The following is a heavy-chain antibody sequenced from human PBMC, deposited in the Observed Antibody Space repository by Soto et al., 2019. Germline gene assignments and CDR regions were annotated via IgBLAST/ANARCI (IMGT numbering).Heavy chain of an antibody. V-gene: IGHV1-2*02. Sequence: ASVKVSCKASGYTFTGYYMHWVRQAPGQGLEWMGWINPNSGGTNYAQKFQGRVTMTRDTSISTAYMELSRLRSDDTAVYYCARVRTSYYYYYGMDVWGLGTTFLVSS. CDR2: INPNSGGT. J-gene: IGHJ6*01. D-gene: IGHD6-6*01. CDR1: GYTFTGYY. CDR3: ARVRTSYYYYYGMDV.